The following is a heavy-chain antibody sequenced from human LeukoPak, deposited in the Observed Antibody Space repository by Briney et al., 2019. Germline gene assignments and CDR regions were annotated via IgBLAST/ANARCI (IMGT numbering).Heavy chain of an antibody. V-gene: IGHV3-33*08. Sequence: QPGGSLRLSCAASGFTFSSYGMHWVRQAPGKGLEWVAVIGHDGSFKESADAVKGRFTISRDNLKNTLYLHMSSLRAEDTAVYYCARDLGRGSYVDYWGQGSLVTVSS. CDR1: GFTFSSYG. CDR2: IGHDGSFK. J-gene: IGHJ4*02. CDR3: ARDLGRGSYVDY. D-gene: IGHD3-16*01.